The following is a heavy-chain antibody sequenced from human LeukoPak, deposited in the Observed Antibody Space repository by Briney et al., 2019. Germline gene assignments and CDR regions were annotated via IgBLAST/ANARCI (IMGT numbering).Heavy chain of an antibody. CDR2: IYYSGST. CDR1: GGSISSGGYY. D-gene: IGHD6-19*01. V-gene: IGHV4-61*08. Sequence: SQTLSLTCTVSGGSISSGGYYWSWIRQHPGKGLEWIGYIYYSGSTNYNPSLKSRVTISVDTSKNQFSLELSSVTAADTAVYYCARIGSGWFTPDYWGQGTLVTVSS. CDR3: ARIGSGWFTPDY. J-gene: IGHJ4*02.